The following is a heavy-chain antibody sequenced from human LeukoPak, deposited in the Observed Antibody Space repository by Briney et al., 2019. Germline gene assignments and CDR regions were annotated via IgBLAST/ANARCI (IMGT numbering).Heavy chain of an antibody. CDR3: ARHAESGYDRFDH. CDR2: IYDSGST. CDR1: GFTFSSYA. V-gene: IGHV4-59*08. Sequence: GSLRLSCAASGFTFSSYAMSWVRQAPGKGLEWIGYIYDSGSTNYKSPLKSRVTMSGDTSKNQFSLKVSSVTAADTAVYYCARHAESGYDRFDHWGQGTLVTVSS. D-gene: IGHD5-12*01. J-gene: IGHJ4*02.